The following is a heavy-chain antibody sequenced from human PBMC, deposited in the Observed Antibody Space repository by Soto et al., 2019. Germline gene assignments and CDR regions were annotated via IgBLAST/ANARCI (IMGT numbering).Heavy chain of an antibody. Sequence: GGSLRLSCAASGFIFSRYSMNWVRQAPGKGLEWVSGISNSGSHTYYANSVKGRFTISRDNAKNSLDLQMNSLRVEDTAVYYCAKVGSSGRYADADYLGQGTLVTVSS. CDR1: GFIFSRYS. CDR2: ISNSGSHT. J-gene: IGHJ4*02. V-gene: IGHV3-21*06. CDR3: AKVGSSGRYADADY. D-gene: IGHD6-19*01.